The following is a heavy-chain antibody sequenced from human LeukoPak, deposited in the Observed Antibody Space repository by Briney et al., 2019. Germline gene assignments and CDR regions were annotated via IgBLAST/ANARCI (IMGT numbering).Heavy chain of an antibody. J-gene: IGHJ1*01. Sequence: EASVKVSCKASGYTFTDYYMHWVRQAPGQGLEWMGWISAYNGNTNYAQKLQGRVTMTTDTSTSTAYMELRSLRSDDTAVYYCARAVYSSGWYFAEYFQHWGQGTLVTVSS. V-gene: IGHV1-18*04. D-gene: IGHD6-19*01. CDR1: GYTFTDYY. CDR2: ISAYNGNT. CDR3: ARAVYSSGWYFAEYFQH.